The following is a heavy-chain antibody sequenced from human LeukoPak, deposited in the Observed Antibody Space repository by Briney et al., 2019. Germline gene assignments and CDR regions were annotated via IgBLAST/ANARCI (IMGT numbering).Heavy chain of an antibody. CDR3: ARDHGRVFDY. D-gene: IGHD2-15*01. Sequence: GGSLRLSCAVSGITLSNYGMSWVRQAPGKGLEWVAGISDGGGSRNYADSVKGRFTISRDNAKNSLYLQMNSLRAEDTAVYYCARDHGRVFDYWGQGTLVTVSS. J-gene: IGHJ4*02. V-gene: IGHV3-23*01. CDR2: ISDGGGSR. CDR1: GITLSNYG.